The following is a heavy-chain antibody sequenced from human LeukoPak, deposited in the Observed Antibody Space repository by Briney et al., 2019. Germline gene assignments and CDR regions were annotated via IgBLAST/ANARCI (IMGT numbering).Heavy chain of an antibody. D-gene: IGHD6-13*01. V-gene: IGHV5-51*01. CDR2: IYPGDSDT. CDR1: GYSFTTYW. CDR3: ARQLKIPATGTGYGLDV. J-gene: IGHJ6*02. Sequence: GESLKISCKGSGYSFTTYWIGWVRQMPGKGLEWMGIIYPGDSDTRYSPSFQGQVTISADKSISTAYLQWSSLKASDTAMYYCARQLKIPATGTGYGLDVWGQGTTVTVS.